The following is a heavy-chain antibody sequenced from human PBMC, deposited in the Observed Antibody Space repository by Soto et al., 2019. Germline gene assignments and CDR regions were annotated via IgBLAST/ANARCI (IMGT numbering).Heavy chain of an antibody. CDR3: ARVKDIVVVPAAKQARNWFDP. V-gene: IGHV4-34*01. J-gene: IGHJ5*02. CDR2: INHSGST. Sequence: SETLSLTCAVYGGSFSGYYWSWIRQPPGKGLEWIGEINHSGSTNYNPSLKSRVTISVDTSKNQFSLKLGSVTAADTAVYYCARVKDIVVVPAAKQARNWFDPWGQGTLVTVSS. CDR1: GGSFSGYY. D-gene: IGHD2-2*01.